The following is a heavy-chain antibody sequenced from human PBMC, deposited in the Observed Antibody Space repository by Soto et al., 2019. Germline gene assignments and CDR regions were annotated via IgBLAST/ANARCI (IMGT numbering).Heavy chain of an antibody. V-gene: IGHV1-69*13. D-gene: IGHD2-15*01. J-gene: IGHJ6*02. CDR3: ATKGIVVVVAATPNYYYGMDV. Sequence: GASVKVSCKASGGTFSSYAISWVRQAPGQGLEWMGGIIPIFGTANYAQKFQGRVTITADESTSTAYMELSSLRSEDTAVYYCATKGIVVVVAATPNYYYGMDVWGQGTTVTVSS. CDR2: IIPIFGTA. CDR1: GGTFSSYA.